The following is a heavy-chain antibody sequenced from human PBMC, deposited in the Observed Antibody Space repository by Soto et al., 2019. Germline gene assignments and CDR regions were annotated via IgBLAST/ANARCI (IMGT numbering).Heavy chain of an antibody. CDR3: ARDLEQWLVRGDYYYYGIDV. CDR2: TYYRSKWYN. CDR1: VDSVSSNSAA. Sequence: SQTLSLTCALSVDSVSSNSAAWNWIRQSPSRGLEWLGRTYYRSKWYNDYAVSVKSRITINPDTSKNQFSLQLNSVTPEDTAVYYCARDLEQWLVRGDYYYYGIDVWGQGTTATVSS. V-gene: IGHV6-1*01. D-gene: IGHD6-19*01. J-gene: IGHJ6*02.